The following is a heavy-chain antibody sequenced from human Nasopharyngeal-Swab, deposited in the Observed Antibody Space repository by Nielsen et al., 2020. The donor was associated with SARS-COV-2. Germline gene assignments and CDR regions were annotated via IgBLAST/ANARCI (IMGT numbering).Heavy chain of an antibody. CDR2: ISYDGSNK. CDR3: ARDQLGDTAMVTLDY. CDR1: GFTFSSYA. J-gene: IGHJ4*02. V-gene: IGHV3-30*04. D-gene: IGHD5-18*01. Sequence: GGSLRLSCAASGFTFSSYAMHWVRQAPGKGLEWVAVISYDGSNKCYADSVKGRFTISRDNSKNTLYLQMNSLRAEDTAVYYCARDQLGDTAMVTLDYWGQGTLVTVSS.